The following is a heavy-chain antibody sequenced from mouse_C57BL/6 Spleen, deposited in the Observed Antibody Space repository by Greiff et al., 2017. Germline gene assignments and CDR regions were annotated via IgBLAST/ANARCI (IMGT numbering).Heavy chain of an antibody. Sequence: VKLMESGAELVRPGASVTLSCKASGYTFTDYEMHWVKQTPVHGLEWIGAIDPETGGTAYNQKFKGKAILTADKSSSTAYMELRSLTSEDSAVYYCTSYSNYEGYWGQGTTLTVSS. CDR1: GYTFTDYE. CDR2: IDPETGGT. CDR3: TSYSNYEGY. D-gene: IGHD2-5*01. V-gene: IGHV1-15*01. J-gene: IGHJ2*01.